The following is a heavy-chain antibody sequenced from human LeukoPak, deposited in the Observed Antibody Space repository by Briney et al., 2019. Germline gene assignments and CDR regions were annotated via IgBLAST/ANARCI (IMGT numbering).Heavy chain of an antibody. D-gene: IGHD1-26*01. CDR3: ARDGPSVGATIDY. J-gene: IGHJ4*02. CDR1: GFTFSSYA. V-gene: IGHV3-30*04. CDR2: ISYDGSNK. Sequence: GGSLRLSCAASGFTFSSYAMHWVRQAPGKGLEWVAVISYDGSNKYYADSVKGRFTISRDNSKNTLYLQMNSLRAEDTAMYYCARDGPSVGATIDYWGQGTLVTVSS.